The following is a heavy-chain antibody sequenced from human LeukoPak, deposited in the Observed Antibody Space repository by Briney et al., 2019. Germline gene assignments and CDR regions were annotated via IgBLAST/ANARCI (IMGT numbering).Heavy chain of an antibody. CDR1: GGSISSGSYY. Sequence: KPSETLSLTCTVSGGSISSGSYYWSWIRQPAGKGLEWIGRIYTSGSTNYNPSLKSRVTISVDTSKNQFSLKLSSVTAADTAVYYCAREKIGPALTIFGVDAFDIWGQGTMVTVSS. J-gene: IGHJ3*02. V-gene: IGHV4-61*02. D-gene: IGHD3-3*01. CDR2: IYTSGST. CDR3: AREKIGPALTIFGVDAFDI.